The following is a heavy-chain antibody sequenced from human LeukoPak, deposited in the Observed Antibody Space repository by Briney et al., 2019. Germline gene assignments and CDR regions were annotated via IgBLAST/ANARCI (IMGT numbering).Heavy chain of an antibody. CDR2: IIPIFGTA. CDR1: GGTFSSYA. CDR3: ARDRIAAAGPDNWFDP. D-gene: IGHD6-13*01. V-gene: IGHV1-69*05. J-gene: IGHJ5*02. Sequence: SVKVSCKASGGTFSSYAISWVRQAPGQGLEWMGGIIPIFGTANYAQKFQGRVTITTDESTSTAYMELSSLRSEDTAVYYCARDRIAAAGPDNWFDPWGQGTLVTVSS.